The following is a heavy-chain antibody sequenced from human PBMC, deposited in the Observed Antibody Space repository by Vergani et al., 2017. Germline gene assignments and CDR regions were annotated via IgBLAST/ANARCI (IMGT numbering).Heavy chain of an antibody. Sequence: VQLVESGGGLIQPGGSLRLSCAASGFTVSSNYMSWVRQAPGKGLEWVSVIYSGGSTYYADSVKGRFTISRDNSKNTLYLQMNSLRAEDTAVYYCARVMCSGGSCYYDYWYFDLWGRGTLVTVSS. V-gene: IGHV3-53*01. CDR3: ARVMCSGGSCYYDYWYFDL. D-gene: IGHD2-15*01. CDR1: GFTVSSNY. CDR2: IYSGGST. J-gene: IGHJ2*01.